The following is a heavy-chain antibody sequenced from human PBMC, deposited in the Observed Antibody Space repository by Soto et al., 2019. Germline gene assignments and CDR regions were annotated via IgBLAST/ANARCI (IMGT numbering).Heavy chain of an antibody. Sequence: QVQLQESGPGLVKPSQTLSLTCTVSGGSIKRGDYYWTWIRQHPGKGLEWIGYIYYSGSSHYNPSLKSRTTLSVDTSKNHFSLKLTSVTAADTAVYFCASLILKEGDYGNYFDYWGQGTLVTVSS. CDR3: ASLILKEGDYGNYFDY. J-gene: IGHJ4*02. V-gene: IGHV4-30-4*01. CDR2: IYYSGSS. D-gene: IGHD4-17*01. CDR1: GGSIKRGDYY.